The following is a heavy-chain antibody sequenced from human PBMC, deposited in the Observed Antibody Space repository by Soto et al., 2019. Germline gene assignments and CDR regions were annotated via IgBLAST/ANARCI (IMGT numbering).Heavy chain of an antibody. CDR1: GGSINSYF. D-gene: IGHD3-10*01. J-gene: IGHJ4*02. V-gene: IGHV4-59*01. Sequence: SETLSLTCTVSGGSINSYFWSLSRHSPGKGLEWIGHIYYSGSTSYSPSLKSRVSISVDTSKNQFSLEVHSVTAADTAVYYCARAGTNMVQFDYWGQGTLVTVSS. CDR2: IYYSGST. CDR3: ARAGTNMVQFDY.